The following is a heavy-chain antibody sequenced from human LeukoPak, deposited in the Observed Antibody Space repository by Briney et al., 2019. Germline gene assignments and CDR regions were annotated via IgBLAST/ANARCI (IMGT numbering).Heavy chain of an antibody. D-gene: IGHD1-26*01. J-gene: IGHJ5*02. CDR2: SNPTGGST. Sequence: ASVKVSCKASGYTFTSYYMHWVRQAPGQGLEWMGLSNPTGGSTGYAQKFQSRVTMTRDMSTSTDYMELSSLRSEDTAIYYCARDNSVGDNAWWFDPWGQGTLVTVSS. CDR3: ARDNSVGDNAWWFDP. CDR1: GYTFTSYY. V-gene: IGHV1-46*01.